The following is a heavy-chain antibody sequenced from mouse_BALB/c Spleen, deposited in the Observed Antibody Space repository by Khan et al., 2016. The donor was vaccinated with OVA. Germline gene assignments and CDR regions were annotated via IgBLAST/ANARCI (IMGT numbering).Heavy chain of an antibody. D-gene: IGHD2-1*01. CDR3: AVTSYNVCDY. J-gene: IGHJ2*01. CDR1: GFTFSGFG. Sequence: EVELVESGGGLVQTGGSRKLSCAASGFTFSGFGMHWVCLAPVKGLEWVAYISSDSNTIYYADKVKGRFAISRVDPHNTLFLQMTRLWSEDAAMYDCAVTSYNVCDYWGKGTAVTVAA. V-gene: IGHV5-17*02. CDR2: ISSDSNTI.